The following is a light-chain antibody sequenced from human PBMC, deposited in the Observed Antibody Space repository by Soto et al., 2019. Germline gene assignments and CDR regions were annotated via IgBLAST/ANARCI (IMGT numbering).Light chain of an antibody. V-gene: IGLV1-40*01. CDR3: FSYAGNNNWV. J-gene: IGLJ3*02. Sequence: QSVLTQPPSVSGAPGQRVTISCTGSSSNIGAGYDVHWYQQLPGTAPKLLIYGNSNRPSGVPDRFSGSKSGTSASLAITGLQAEDEADYYCFSYAGNNNWVFGGGTKVTVL. CDR1: SSNIGAGYD. CDR2: GNS.